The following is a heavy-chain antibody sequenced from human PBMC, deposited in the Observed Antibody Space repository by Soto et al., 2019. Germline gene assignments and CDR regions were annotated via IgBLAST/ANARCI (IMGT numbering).Heavy chain of an antibody. CDR3: ARDAAVRLFDY. CDR2: ISAYNGNT. CDR1: GYTFTSYG. V-gene: IGHV1-18*01. J-gene: IGHJ4*02. D-gene: IGHD6-19*01. Sequence: QVQLVQSGAEVKKPGASVKVSCKASGYTFTSYGISWVRQAPGQGLEWMGWISAYNGNTNYAQKLQGRVTMTTDTSTSTAYRELRSLRSDDTDVYYFARDAAVRLFDYWGPGTLVTVSS.